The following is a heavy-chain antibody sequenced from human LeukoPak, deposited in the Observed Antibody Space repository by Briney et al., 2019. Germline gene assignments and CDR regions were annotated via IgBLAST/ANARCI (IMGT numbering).Heavy chain of an antibody. V-gene: IGHV4-34*01. Sequence: SETLSLTCAVYGGSFSGYYWSWIRQPPGKGLEWIGEINHSESTNYNPSLKSRVTISVDTSKNQFSLELSSVTAADTAVYYCARRRVPGYFDYWGQGTLVTVSS. CDR2: INHSEST. CDR1: GGSFSGYY. CDR3: ARRRVPGYFDY. J-gene: IGHJ4*02.